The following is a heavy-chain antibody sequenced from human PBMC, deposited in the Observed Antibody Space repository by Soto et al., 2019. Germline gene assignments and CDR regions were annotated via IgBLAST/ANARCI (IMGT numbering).Heavy chain of an antibody. CDR1: GYTFNSYG. V-gene: IGHV1-18*01. D-gene: IGHD6-19*01. CDR2: ISAYNGTT. J-gene: IGHJ5*02. CDR3: ARVNGSGWLNWFAP. Sequence: QVQLVQSGAEVKKPGASVKVSCKASGYTFNSYGISWVRQAPGQGLEWMGWISAYNGTTNYAQKLQGRVTMTTATSSSTGCMELRILRSDDTAVYDCARVNGSGWLNWFAPWGQGTPVTVSS.